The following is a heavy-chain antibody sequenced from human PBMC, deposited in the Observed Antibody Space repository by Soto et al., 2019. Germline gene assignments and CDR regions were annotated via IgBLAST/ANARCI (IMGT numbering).Heavy chain of an antibody. CDR1: GFTFSSYD. V-gene: IGHV3-13*01. D-gene: IGHD3-3*01. CDR3: ARSYDFWSGTVGYMDV. CDR2: IGTAGDT. J-gene: IGHJ6*03. Sequence: EVQLVESGGGLVQPGGSLRLSCAASGFTFSSYDMHWVRQATGKGLEWVSAIGTAGDTYYPGSVKGRFTISRENAKNSLYLQMNSLRAGDTAVYYCARSYDFWSGTVGYMDVRGKGTTVTVSS.